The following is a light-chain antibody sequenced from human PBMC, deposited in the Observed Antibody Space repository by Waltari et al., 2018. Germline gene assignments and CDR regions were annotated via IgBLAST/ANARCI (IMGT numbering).Light chain of an antibody. CDR3: QCYDSSLSGSV. V-gene: IGLV1-40*01. CDR2: GNT. CDR1: SSTIGAGSA. Sequence: QSVLTQPPSVSGAPGQRVTISCTGSSSTIGAGSAVPGYQQLPGTAPKLLIYGNTNRPSGVPDRFSGSKSGTSASLAITGLQAEDEADYYCQCYDSSLSGSVFSGGTKLTVL. J-gene: IGLJ3*02.